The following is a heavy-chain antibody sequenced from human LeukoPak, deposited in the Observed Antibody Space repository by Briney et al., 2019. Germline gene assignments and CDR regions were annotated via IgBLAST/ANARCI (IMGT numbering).Heavy chain of an antibody. CDR3: ARTGGYMVRGVQNWFDP. D-gene: IGHD3-10*01. CDR2: IHYSGTT. Sequence: PSETLSLTCAVSGYSISSGYCWVWIRQPPGKGPEWIGSIHYSGTTYYNPSLKSRVIISVDTSKNQFSLKLSSVTAADTAVYYCARTGGYMVRGVQNWFDPWGQGTLVIVSS. V-gene: IGHV4-38-2*01. CDR1: GYSISSGYC. J-gene: IGHJ5*02.